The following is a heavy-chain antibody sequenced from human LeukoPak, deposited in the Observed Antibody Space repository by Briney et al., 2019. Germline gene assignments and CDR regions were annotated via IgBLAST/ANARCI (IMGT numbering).Heavy chain of an antibody. CDR1: GYSIRTDYY. D-gene: IGHD2-8*01. V-gene: IGHV4-38-2*02. CDR2: INKSGNT. CDR3: ARARSRLYHFDY. J-gene: IGHJ4*02. Sequence: SETLSLICTVSGYSIRTDYYWGWIRQPPGKGPQWIGTINKSGNTYYNPSLRSRVTISVDTSKNQFSLKVRYMTAADTAVYYCARARSRLYHFDYWGQGTLVTVSS.